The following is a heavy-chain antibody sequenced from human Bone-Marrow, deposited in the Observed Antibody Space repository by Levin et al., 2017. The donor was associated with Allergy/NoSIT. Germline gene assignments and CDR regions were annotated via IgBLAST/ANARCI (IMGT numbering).Heavy chain of an antibody. Sequence: SQTLSLPCTVSGGSISNSHWSWIRQSPGKGLEWIGNLYYSGITNYNPSLKSRVTISVHTSKNQFSLILSSVTAADTAVYYCASGPYCSAGSCYSGGWFGPWGQGSLVTVSS. J-gene: IGHJ5*02. D-gene: IGHD2-15*01. CDR1: GGSISNSH. CDR3: ASGPYCSAGSCYSGGWFGP. V-gene: IGHV4-59*01. CDR2: LYYSGIT.